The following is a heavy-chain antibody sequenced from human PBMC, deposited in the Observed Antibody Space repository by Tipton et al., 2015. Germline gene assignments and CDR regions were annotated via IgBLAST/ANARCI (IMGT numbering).Heavy chain of an antibody. J-gene: IGHJ6*02. V-gene: IGHV4-4*02. D-gene: IGHD5-24*01. CDR3: ARDLEHGMDV. Sequence: SGGSISSTNWWTWVRQPPGKGLEWIGEISQSGNTNYNPSLKSRVTISVDTSKNQFSLTLNSVAAADTAVYYCARDLEHGMDVWGHGTTVTVSS. CDR1: GGSISSTNW. CDR2: ISQSGNT.